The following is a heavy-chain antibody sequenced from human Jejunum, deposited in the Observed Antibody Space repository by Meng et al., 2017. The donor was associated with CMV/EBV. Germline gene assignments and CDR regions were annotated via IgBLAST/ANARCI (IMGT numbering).Heavy chain of an antibody. V-gene: IGHV3-53*01. CDR1: GLTVTSTF. CDR2: IYGNDLT. CDR3: ARAPGVTTVDS. D-gene: IGHD1-1*01. J-gene: IGHJ4*02. Sequence: CVASGLTVTSTFMTWVRQAPGKGLEWVSVIYGNDLTFYADSVKGRFTISRDKSKNTLYLQMDSLTVEDPAVYFCARAPGVTTVDSWGQGTLVTVSS.